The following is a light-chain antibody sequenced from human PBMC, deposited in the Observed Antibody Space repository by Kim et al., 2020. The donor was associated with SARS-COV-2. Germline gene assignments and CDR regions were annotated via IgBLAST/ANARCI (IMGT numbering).Light chain of an antibody. V-gene: IGKV1-33*01. CDR2: DAS. CDR3: QQYDTDPSYT. CDR1: HDISNH. J-gene: IGKJ2*01. Sequence: DIQMTQSPSSLSASTGDRVTITCQASHDISNHLNWYQQKPGKAPKLLIYDASKLETGVPSRFSGSGSGTDFTFTISSLQPEDFATYYCQQYDTDPSYTFGQGTKREI.